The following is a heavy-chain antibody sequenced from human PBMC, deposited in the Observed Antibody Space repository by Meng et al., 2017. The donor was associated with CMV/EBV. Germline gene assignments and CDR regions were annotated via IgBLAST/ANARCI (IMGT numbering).Heavy chain of an antibody. CDR1: GHPISSGYF. V-gene: IGHV4-38-2*01. J-gene: IGHJ4*02. CDR3: ARSGRSSSSGRSFLDY. Sequence: SETLSLTCSVSGHPISSGYFWGWIRQAPGKGLEWIGSIYHSGSTYYNPSLKSRVTISVDTSKNQFSLKLSSVTAADTAVYYCARSGRSSSSGRSFLDYWGQGTLVTVSS. CDR2: IYHSGST. D-gene: IGHD6-6*01.